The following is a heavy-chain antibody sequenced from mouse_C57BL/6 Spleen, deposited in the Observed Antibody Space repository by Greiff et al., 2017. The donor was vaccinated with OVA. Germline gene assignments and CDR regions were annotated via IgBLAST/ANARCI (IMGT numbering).Heavy chain of an antibody. CDR1: GYTFTSYW. D-gene: IGHD2-12*01. Sequence: VQLQQPGAELVKPGASVKVSCKASGYTFTSYWMHWVKQRPGQGLEWIGRIHPSASDTNYNQKFKGKATLTVDKSSSTADMQLSSLTSEDSAVYYCATYYSLFAYWGQGTLVTVSA. CDR2: IHPSASDT. J-gene: IGHJ3*01. CDR3: ATYYSLFAY. V-gene: IGHV1-74*01.